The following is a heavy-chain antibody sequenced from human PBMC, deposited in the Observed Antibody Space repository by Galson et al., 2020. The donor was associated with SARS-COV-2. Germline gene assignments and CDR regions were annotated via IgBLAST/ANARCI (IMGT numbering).Heavy chain of an antibody. D-gene: IGHD3-3*01. CDR3: VCGVVSKSYY. CDR2: IRSRPKNYAT. CDR1: GFTLSGSA. Sequence: GSLRLSCAASGFTLSGSAVHWVRQASGQGLEWIGRIRSRPKNYATTYAASVRGRFTVSRDDSKNMAFLQMNSLIAEDTAVYYCVCGVVSKSYYWGQGTLVTVSS. J-gene: IGHJ4*02. V-gene: IGHV3-73*01.